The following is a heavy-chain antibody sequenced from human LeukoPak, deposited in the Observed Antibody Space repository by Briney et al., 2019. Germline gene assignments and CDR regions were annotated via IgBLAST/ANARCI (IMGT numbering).Heavy chain of an antibody. J-gene: IGHJ4*02. CDR2: IYTSGST. CDR1: GGSISSGSYY. CDR3: ARGGSYYGSGSYPDY. D-gene: IGHD3-10*01. V-gene: IGHV4-61*02. Sequence: SETLSLTCTVSGGSISSGSYYWRWIRQPAGKGLEWIGRIYTSGSTNYNPSLKSRVTISVDTSKNQFSLKLSSVTAADTAVCYCARGGSYYGSGSYPDYWGQGTLVTVSS.